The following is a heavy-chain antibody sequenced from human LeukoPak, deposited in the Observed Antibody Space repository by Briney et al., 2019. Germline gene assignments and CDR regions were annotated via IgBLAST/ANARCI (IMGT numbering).Heavy chain of an antibody. CDR1: GFTFSSYS. CDR3: AAYGDAGWFDP. CDR2: ISSSSYI. V-gene: IGHV3-21*01. J-gene: IGHJ5*02. D-gene: IGHD4-17*01. Sequence: PGGSLRLSCAASGFTFSSYSMNWVRQAPGKGLEWVSSISSSSYIYYADSVKGRFTISRDNAKNSLYLQMNSLRAEDTAVYYCAAYGDAGWFDPWGQGTLVTVSS.